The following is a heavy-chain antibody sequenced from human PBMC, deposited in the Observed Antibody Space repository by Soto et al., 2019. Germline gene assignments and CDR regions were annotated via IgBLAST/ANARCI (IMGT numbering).Heavy chain of an antibody. J-gene: IGHJ4*02. CDR1: GGSFSDYY. Sequence: QVQLQQWGAGLLKPSETLSLTCPVNGGSFSDYYWTWIRQPPGKGLEWLGEVNHGGSTHYNPSLKSRVSISVDTSKKQFSLNLTFVTAADTAVYYCAREWWSGSLIGGSLGGEGTLVTVSS. D-gene: IGHD3-3*01. CDR2: VNHGGST. V-gene: IGHV4-34*01. CDR3: AREWWSGSLIGGSL.